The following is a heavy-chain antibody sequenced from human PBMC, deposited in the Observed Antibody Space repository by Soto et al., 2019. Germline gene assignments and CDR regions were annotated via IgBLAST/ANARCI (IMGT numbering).Heavy chain of an antibody. CDR1: GFIFTNYG. D-gene: IGHD6-6*01. J-gene: IGHJ6*01. CDR3: AKDVSARLYGINV. Sequence: QMQLVESGGGAVQPGRSLTLSCAASGFIFTNYGMHWVRQAPGKGLEWVAVVSQDGVKTYYVDSVKGRFTISRDNSKNTLYLQMDSLRPEDTAIYYCAKDVSARLYGINVWGQGTTVIVSS. CDR2: VSQDGVKT. V-gene: IGHV3-30*18.